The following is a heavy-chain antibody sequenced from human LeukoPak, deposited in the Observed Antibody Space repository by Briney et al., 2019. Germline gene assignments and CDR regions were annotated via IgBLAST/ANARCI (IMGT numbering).Heavy chain of an antibody. D-gene: IGHD3-22*01. J-gene: IGHJ4*02. CDR2: IYYSGTT. CDR3: ASDSTYYYDSSGYYFHY. CDR1: GVSISSYY. V-gene: IGHV4-59*01. Sequence: SETLSLTCTVSGVSISSYYGSWIRQPPGKGLEWMAYIYYSGTTNYNPSLKSRVTISVDTSKNQFSLKLSSVTAADTAVYYCASDSTYYYDSSGYYFHYWGQGTLVTVSS.